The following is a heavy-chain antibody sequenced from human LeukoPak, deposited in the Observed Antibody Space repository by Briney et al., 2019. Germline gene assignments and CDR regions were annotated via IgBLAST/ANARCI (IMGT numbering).Heavy chain of an antibody. J-gene: IGHJ4*02. V-gene: IGHV4-34*01. CDR2: INHSGST. D-gene: IGHD1-26*01. CDR3: ARESPRGAVTSFDY. CDR1: GGSFSGYY. Sequence: SETLSLTCAVYGGSFSGYYWSWIRQPPGKGLEWIGEINHSGSTNYNPSLKSRVTISVDTSKNQFSLKLSSVTAADTAVYYCARESPRGAVTSFDYWGQGTLVTVSS.